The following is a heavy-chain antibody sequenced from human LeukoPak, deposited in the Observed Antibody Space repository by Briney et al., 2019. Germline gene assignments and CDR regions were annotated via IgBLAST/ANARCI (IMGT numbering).Heavy chain of an antibody. V-gene: IGHV3-74*01. CDR2: INIDGRNT. J-gene: IGHJ4*02. D-gene: IGHD4-17*01. CDR3: ARAVRWDGDLDY. CDR1: EFTLSSYF. Sequence: PGGSLRLSCAASEFTLSSYFMHWVRQAPGKGLVWVSRINIDGRNTISADSVEGRFTISRDGAKNTLYLQMSSLRVEDTAVYYCARAVRWDGDLDYWGQGTLVTVSS.